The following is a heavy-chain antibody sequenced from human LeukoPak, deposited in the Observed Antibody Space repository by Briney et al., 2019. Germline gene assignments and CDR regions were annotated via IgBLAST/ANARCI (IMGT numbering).Heavy chain of an antibody. J-gene: IGHJ4*02. V-gene: IGHV1-69*13. D-gene: IGHD2-15*01. CDR3: ARDGCSGGSCYSGFDY. CDR2: IIPIFGTA. CDR1: GGTFSSYA. Sequence: SVKVSCKASGGTFSSYAISWVRQAPGQGLEWMGGIIPIFGTANYAQKFQGRVTITADDSTSTAYMELSSLRSEDTAVYYCARDGCSGGSCYSGFDYWGQGTLVTVSS.